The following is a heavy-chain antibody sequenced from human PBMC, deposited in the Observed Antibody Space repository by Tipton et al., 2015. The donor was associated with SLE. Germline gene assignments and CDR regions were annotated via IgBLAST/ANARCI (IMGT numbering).Heavy chain of an antibody. Sequence: TLSLTCTVSGGSISSYYWSWIRQPPGKGLEWIGSIYYSGSTYYNPSLKSRVTISVDTSKNQFSLKLSSVTAADTAVYYCARPSIAAAGFDYWGQGTLVTVSS. CDR3: ARPSIAAAGFDY. CDR1: GGSISSYY. J-gene: IGHJ4*02. CDR2: IYYSGST. D-gene: IGHD6-13*01. V-gene: IGHV4-59*05.